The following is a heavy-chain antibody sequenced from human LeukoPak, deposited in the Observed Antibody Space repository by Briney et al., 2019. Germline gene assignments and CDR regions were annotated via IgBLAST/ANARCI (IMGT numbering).Heavy chain of an antibody. CDR3: ASLGGYSYGLFGY. J-gene: IGHJ4*02. V-gene: IGHV4-4*07. D-gene: IGHD5-18*01. CDR1: GGSITSYY. Sequence: SETLSLTCTVSGGSITSYYWSWVRQPAGQGLEWIGRIYTSGSTTYNPPPKSRVTTSVNTSKNNISLKQSAVTAADTAVYYCASLGGYSYGLFGYWGQGTLVTVSS. CDR2: IYTSGST.